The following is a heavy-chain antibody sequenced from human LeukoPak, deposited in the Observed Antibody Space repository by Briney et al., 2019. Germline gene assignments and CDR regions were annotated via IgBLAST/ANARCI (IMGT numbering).Heavy chain of an antibody. CDR2: INTNTGNP. J-gene: IGHJ4*02. CDR3: ARGLTYYYDSEAYFFDY. D-gene: IGHD3-10*01. CDR1: GYTVTSYA. Sequence: GASVKVSCKASGYTVTSYAMNWVRQAPGQGLEWMGWINTNTGNPTYAQGFTGRFVFSLDTSVSTAYLQISSLKAEGTAVYYCARGLTYYYDSEAYFFDYWGQGTLVTVSS. V-gene: IGHV7-4-1*02.